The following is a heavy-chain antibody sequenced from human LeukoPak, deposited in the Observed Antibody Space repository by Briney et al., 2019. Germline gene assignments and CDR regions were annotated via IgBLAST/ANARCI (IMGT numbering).Heavy chain of an antibody. CDR3: ATPSGYSSGWYPFDH. Sequence: GSLRLSCAASGFTFSSYWMSWVRQAPGKGLEWVANIKQDGTEKYYVDSVRGRFTVSRDNAKNSLYLQMNSLRAEDTAVYYCATPSGYSSGWYPFDHWGQGTLVTVSS. J-gene: IGHJ4*02. CDR2: IKQDGTEK. CDR1: GFTFSSYW. D-gene: IGHD6-19*01. V-gene: IGHV3-7*01.